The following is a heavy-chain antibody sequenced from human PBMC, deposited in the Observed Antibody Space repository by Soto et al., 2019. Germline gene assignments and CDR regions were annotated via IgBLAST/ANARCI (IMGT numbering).Heavy chain of an antibody. D-gene: IGHD6-13*01. CDR1: GYTFTSYG. V-gene: IGHV1-18*01. J-gene: IGHJ5*02. CDR3: AREGEQLAGHGHGTWWFDP. CDR2: ISAYNGNT. Sequence: ASVKVSCKASGYTFTSYGISWVRQAPGQGLEWMGWISAYNGNTNYAQKLQGRVTMTTDTSTSTAYMELRSLRSDDTAMYYCAREGEQLAGHGHGTWWFDPWGQGTLVTVSS.